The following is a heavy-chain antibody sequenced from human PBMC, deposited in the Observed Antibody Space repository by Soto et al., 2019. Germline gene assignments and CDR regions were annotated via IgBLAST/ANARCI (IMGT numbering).Heavy chain of an antibody. D-gene: IGHD6-13*01. CDR1: GFTFSSYA. CDR2: ISGSGGST. Sequence: PGGSLRLSCAASGFTFSSYAMSWVRQAPGKGLEWVSAISGSGGSTYYADSVKGRFTISRDNSKNTLYLQMNSLRAEDTAVYYCAKVTPLGPPYSSSWLYFDYWGQGTLVTVSS. J-gene: IGHJ4*02. V-gene: IGHV3-23*01. CDR3: AKVTPLGPPYSSSWLYFDY.